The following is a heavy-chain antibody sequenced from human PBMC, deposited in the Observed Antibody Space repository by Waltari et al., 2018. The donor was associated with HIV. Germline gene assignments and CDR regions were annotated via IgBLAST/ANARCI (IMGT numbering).Heavy chain of an antibody. CDR3: AKSYGDYLRRYFFDY. J-gene: IGHJ4*02. CDR1: DFTFNKYA. V-gene: IGHV3-23*01. CDR2: ISGSGGTT. D-gene: IGHD4-17*01. Sequence: EALLLESGGDVVQPGGSLRLSCVASDFTFNKYAMSWVRQAPGKGLEWVSSISGSGGTTYYADSVKGRFTVSRDNSKNTMYLQMNSLRAGDTAIYYCAKSYGDYLRRYFFDYWGQGTLVTVSS.